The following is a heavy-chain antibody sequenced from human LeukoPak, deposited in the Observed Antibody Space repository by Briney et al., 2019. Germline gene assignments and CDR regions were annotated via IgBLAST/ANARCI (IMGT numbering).Heavy chain of an antibody. Sequence: PSETLSLTCTVSGGSISSGDYFWSWIRQPPGKGLERIGYIYYSGSTYYNPSLKSRVTISVDTSKNQFSLKLSSVTAADTAVYYCARATGDYGYYYFDYWGQGTLVTVSS. CDR1: GGSISSGDYF. V-gene: IGHV4-30-4*01. CDR2: IYYSGST. D-gene: IGHD4-17*01. J-gene: IGHJ4*02. CDR3: ARATGDYGYYYFDY.